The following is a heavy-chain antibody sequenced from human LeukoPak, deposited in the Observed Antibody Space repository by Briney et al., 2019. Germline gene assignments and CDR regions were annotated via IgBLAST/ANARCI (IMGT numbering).Heavy chain of an antibody. CDR2: IYDSGNI. J-gene: IGHJ4*02. Sequence: WETLSLTCTVSVGSIITRRYYWGWIRQPPGKGLEWIGSIYDSGNIYFNPSLKSRVTISVDTSKNQFSLKLSSVTAADTAVYFCARRPIYGDPKFDYWGQGTLVIVSS. CDR3: ARRPIYGDPKFDY. V-gene: IGHV4-39*07. CDR1: VGSIITRRYY. D-gene: IGHD4-17*01.